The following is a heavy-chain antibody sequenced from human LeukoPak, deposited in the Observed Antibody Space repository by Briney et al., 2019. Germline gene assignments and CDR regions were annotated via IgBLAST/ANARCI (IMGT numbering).Heavy chain of an antibody. V-gene: IGHV1-8*01. CDR1: GYTFTSYD. Sequence: ASVKVSCKASGYTFTSYDINWVRQATGQGLEWMGWMNPNSGNTGYAQKFQDRVTMTRNTSISTAYMELSSLRSEDTAVYYCASSRPGSYYLLYYFDYWGQGTLVTVSS. CDR2: MNPNSGNT. CDR3: ASSRPGSYYLLYYFDY. J-gene: IGHJ4*02. D-gene: IGHD1-26*01.